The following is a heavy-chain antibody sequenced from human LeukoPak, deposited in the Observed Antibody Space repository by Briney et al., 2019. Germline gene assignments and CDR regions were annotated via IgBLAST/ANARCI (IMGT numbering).Heavy chain of an antibody. Sequence: SVKVSCKXSGCTFTGYHMHWVRQAPGQGLEWMGWINPNSGGTNYAQKFQGRVTMTRDTSISTAYMELSRLRSDDTAVYYCARGVYFDYWGQGTLVTVSS. CDR1: GCTFTGYH. V-gene: IGHV1-2*02. CDR2: INPNSGGT. J-gene: IGHJ4*02. CDR3: ARGVYFDY.